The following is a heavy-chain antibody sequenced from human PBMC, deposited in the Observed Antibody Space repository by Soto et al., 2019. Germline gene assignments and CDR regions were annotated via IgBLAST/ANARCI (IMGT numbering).Heavy chain of an antibody. Sequence: PGGSLRLSCAAPGFTFSNRWMTWVRQAPGKGLEWVANINQDAGEKYYVDSVKGRFTISRDNAENSLYLQMNSLRTEDTAVYYCATHGAWTFDFWGQGTLVTVSS. D-gene: IGHD1-1*01. CDR1: GFTFSNRW. CDR2: INQDAGEK. V-gene: IGHV3-7*01. J-gene: IGHJ4*02. CDR3: ATHGAWTFDF.